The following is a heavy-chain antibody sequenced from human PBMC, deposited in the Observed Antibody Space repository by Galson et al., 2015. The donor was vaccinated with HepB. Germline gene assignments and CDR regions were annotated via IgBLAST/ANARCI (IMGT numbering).Heavy chain of an antibody. D-gene: IGHD3-3*01. Sequence: SLRLSCAASGFTFSSYAMSWVRQAPGKGLEWVSAISGRGGSTYYADSVKGRFTISRDNSKNTLYLQMNSLRAEDTAVYYCAKDSSPYYDFWSGYYNWFDPWGQGTLVTVSS. CDR3: AKDSSPYYDFWSGYYNWFDP. V-gene: IGHV3-23*01. J-gene: IGHJ5*02. CDR1: GFTFSSYA. CDR2: ISGRGGST.